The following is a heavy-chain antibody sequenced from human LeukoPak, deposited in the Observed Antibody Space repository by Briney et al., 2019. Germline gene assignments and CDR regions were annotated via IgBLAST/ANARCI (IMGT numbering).Heavy chain of an antibody. CDR1: GGSFRGYY. J-gene: IGHJ4*02. CDR2: INHSGST. CDR3: ARVRYYYDSSGYYRGRYYFDY. D-gene: IGHD3-22*01. V-gene: IGHV4-34*01. Sequence: PSETLSLTCAVYGGSFRGYYWSWIRQPPGKGLEWIGEINHSGSTNYNPSLKSRVTISVDTSKNQFSLKLSSVTAADTAVYYCARVRYYYDSSGYYRGRYYFDYWGQGTLVTVSS.